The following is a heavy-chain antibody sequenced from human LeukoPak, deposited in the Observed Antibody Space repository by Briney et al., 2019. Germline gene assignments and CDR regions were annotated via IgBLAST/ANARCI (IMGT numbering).Heavy chain of an antibody. D-gene: IGHD5-18*01. Sequence: GGSLRLSCAASGFTFSSYEMNWVRQAPGKGLEWVSYISSSGTTIYYADSVKGRFTISRDNAKDSLYLQMNSLRAEDTAVYYCANSLDDTAMVSGYWGQGTLVTVSS. CDR1: GFTFSSYE. CDR3: ANSLDDTAMVSGY. J-gene: IGHJ4*02. CDR2: ISSSGTTI. V-gene: IGHV3-48*03.